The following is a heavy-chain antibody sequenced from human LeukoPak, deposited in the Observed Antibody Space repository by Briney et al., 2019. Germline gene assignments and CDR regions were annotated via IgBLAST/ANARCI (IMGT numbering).Heavy chain of an antibody. J-gene: IGHJ4*02. CDR1: GGTFSSYA. Sequence: SVKVSCNASGGTFSSYAISWVRQAPGQGLEWMGGIIPIFGTANYAQEFQGRVTITADESTSTAYMELSSLRSEDTAVYYCARDIVVVVAAEEEYYFDYWGQGTLVTVSS. D-gene: IGHD2-15*01. CDR3: ARDIVVVVAAEEEYYFDY. CDR2: IIPIFGTA. V-gene: IGHV1-69*13.